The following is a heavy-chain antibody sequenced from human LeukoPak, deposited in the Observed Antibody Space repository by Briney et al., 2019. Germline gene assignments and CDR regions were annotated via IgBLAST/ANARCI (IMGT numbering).Heavy chain of an antibody. J-gene: IGHJ5*02. Sequence: GESLKISCNTSGYIFSTYWIGWVRQLPGKGLEWMGIIYPSDSDTRYNPSFEGQVTISADKSISTAYLQLSRLEASDSAIYYCARRGQYSSSWYWFDPWGQGTLVTVSS. CDR1: GYIFSTYW. CDR2: IYPSDSDT. D-gene: IGHD6-13*01. V-gene: IGHV5-51*01. CDR3: ARRGQYSSSWYWFDP.